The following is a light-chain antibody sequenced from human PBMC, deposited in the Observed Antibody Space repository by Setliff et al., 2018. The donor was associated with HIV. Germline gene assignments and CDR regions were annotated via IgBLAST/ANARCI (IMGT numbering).Light chain of an antibody. V-gene: IGLV2-14*03. J-gene: IGLJ1*01. CDR2: DVS. CDR3: CSSAGTYTSFFV. Sequence: QSALAQPASVSGSPGQSITISCPGTSSDVGAYNSVSWYQQHPGKAPKLTIYDVSDRPSGVSNRFSGSKSANAASLTISGLQAEDEADYYCCSSAGTYTSFFVFGTGTRSPS. CDR1: SSDVGAYNS.